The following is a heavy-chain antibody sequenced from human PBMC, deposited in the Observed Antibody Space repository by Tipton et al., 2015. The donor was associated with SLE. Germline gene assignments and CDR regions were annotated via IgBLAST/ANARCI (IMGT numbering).Heavy chain of an antibody. CDR1: GFTVSGSY. Sequence: QLVQSGGGLVQPGGSLRLSCAASGFTVSGSYMTWVRQAPGKGLEWVSTIYRGGTTYYADSVKGRFTISRDKSKNTLYLQMSSLRDEDTAVYYCARSGGYCSSNSCHRGLDVWGQGTTVTVSS. V-gene: IGHV3-53*04. D-gene: IGHD2-2*02. CDR3: ARSGGYCSSNSCHRGLDV. CDR2: IYRGGTT. J-gene: IGHJ6*02.